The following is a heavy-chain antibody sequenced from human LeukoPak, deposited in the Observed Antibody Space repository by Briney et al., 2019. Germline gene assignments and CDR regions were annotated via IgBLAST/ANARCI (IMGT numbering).Heavy chain of an antibody. V-gene: IGHV4-4*02. Sequence: KASETLSLTCGVAGGSISGTNWWSWVSQPPGQGLEWIVEISLRGLTNSNPSLRSRLTMSLDESKNQVSLNLTSGTAADTAVYYCSRESGPFSPFGFWGQGTLVSVHS. CDR1: GGSISGTNW. CDR3: SRESGPFSPFGF. CDR2: ISLRGLT. D-gene: IGHD1-26*01. J-gene: IGHJ4*02.